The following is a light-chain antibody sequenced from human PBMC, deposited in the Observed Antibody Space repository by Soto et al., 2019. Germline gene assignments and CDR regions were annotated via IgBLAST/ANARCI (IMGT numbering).Light chain of an antibody. CDR3: SSYTSTSTYV. Sequence: QSVLTQPASVSGSPGQSITISCTGTSSDVGGYHYVSWYQQHPGKAPKLMIYEVSNRPSGVSNRFSGSKSGNTASLTISGLQAEDEADYYCSSYTSTSTYVFGTVTKVTVL. CDR1: SSDVGGYHY. CDR2: EVS. J-gene: IGLJ1*01. V-gene: IGLV2-14*01.